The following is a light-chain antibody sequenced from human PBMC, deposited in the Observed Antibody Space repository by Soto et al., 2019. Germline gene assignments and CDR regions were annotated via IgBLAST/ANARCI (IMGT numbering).Light chain of an antibody. CDR2: RAS. J-gene: IGKJ4*01. V-gene: IGKV3-15*01. CDR3: QQRSNWPPVT. CDR1: QNIYSN. Sequence: IVMTQSPATLSVSPGERATFSCRASQNIYSNIAWYQQRPGQAPRLLIYRASTRATGVPARFSGSGSGTDFTLTISSLEPEDFGVYYCQQRSNWPPVTFGGGTKVDIK.